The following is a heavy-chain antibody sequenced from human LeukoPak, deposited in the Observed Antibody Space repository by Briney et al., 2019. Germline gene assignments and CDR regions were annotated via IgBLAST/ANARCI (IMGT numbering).Heavy chain of an antibody. CDR2: IYYSGST. Sequence: PSETLSLTCTVSGGSISSYYWSWIRQPPGKGLEWIGYIYYSGSTNYNPSLKSRVTISVDTSKNQFSLKLSSVTAADTAVYYCARRLQADYWGQGTLVTVSS. CDR3: ARRLQADY. V-gene: IGHV4-59*08. J-gene: IGHJ4*02. D-gene: IGHD5-24*01. CDR1: GGSISSYY.